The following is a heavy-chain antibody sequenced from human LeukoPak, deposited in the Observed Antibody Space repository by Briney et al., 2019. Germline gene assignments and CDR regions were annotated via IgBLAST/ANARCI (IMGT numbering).Heavy chain of an antibody. CDR2: IKSKTDGGTT. Sequence: GGSLRLSCAVSGFTFSDHHMDWVRQAPGKGLEWVGRIKSKTDGGTTDYAAPVKGRFTISRDDSKNTLYLQMNSLKTEDTAVYYCSTTYYYDSSEGYWGQGTLVTVSS. V-gene: IGHV3-15*07. CDR1: GFTFSDHH. J-gene: IGHJ4*02. CDR3: STTYYYDSSEGY. D-gene: IGHD3-22*01.